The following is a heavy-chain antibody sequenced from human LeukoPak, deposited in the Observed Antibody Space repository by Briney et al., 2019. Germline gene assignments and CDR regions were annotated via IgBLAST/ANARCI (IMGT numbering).Heavy chain of an antibody. V-gene: IGHV1-3*01. Sequence: ASVKVSCKASGYTFTSYAVHWVRQAPGQRLEWMGWINAGNGNTKYSQKFQGRVTITRDTSASTAYMELSSLRSEDTAVYYCARYGHKYSGWFTSNWFDPWGQGTLVTVSS. D-gene: IGHD6-19*01. CDR2: INAGNGNT. CDR3: ARYGHKYSGWFTSNWFDP. CDR1: GYTFTSYA. J-gene: IGHJ5*02.